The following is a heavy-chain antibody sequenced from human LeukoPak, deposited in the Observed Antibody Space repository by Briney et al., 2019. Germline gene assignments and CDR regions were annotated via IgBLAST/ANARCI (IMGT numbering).Heavy chain of an antibody. D-gene: IGHD4-23*01. Sequence: GGSLRLSCAASGFTFSSHEMNWVRQAPGKGPEWVSYISSSGGTIYYADSVKGRFTISRDNARNSLYLQMNSLRAEDTAVYYCARPYGGQGYWGQGTLVTVSS. CDR3: ARPYGGQGY. CDR2: ISSSGGTI. V-gene: IGHV3-48*03. CDR1: GFTFSSHE. J-gene: IGHJ4*02.